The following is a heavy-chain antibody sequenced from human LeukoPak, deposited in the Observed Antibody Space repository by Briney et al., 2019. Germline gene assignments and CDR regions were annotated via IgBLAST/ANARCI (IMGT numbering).Heavy chain of an antibody. CDR1: GGSFSGYY. V-gene: IGHV3-23*01. CDR2: ISGSGGST. D-gene: IGHD3-9*01. Sequence: PSETLSLTCAVYGGSFSGYYWSWVRQAPGKGLEWVSAISGSGGSTYYADSVKGRFTISRDNSKNTLYLQMNSLRAEDTAVYYCAKGLALRYFDWPLSPDAFDIWGQGTMVTVSS. J-gene: IGHJ3*02. CDR3: AKGLALRYFDWPLSPDAFDI.